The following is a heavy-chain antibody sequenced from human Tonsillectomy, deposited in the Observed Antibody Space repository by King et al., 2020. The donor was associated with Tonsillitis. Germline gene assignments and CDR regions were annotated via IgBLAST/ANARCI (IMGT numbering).Heavy chain of an antibody. D-gene: IGHD6-13*01. V-gene: IGHV3-43*01. CDR2: ISWDGGTT. Sequence: VQLVESGGAVVQPGGSLRLSCEVSGVSSDDYIIHWVRQAPGKGLEWVSLISWDGGTTYYADSVKGRFTTSRDNSKNSLYLQMSSLRNEDSAFYYCAKSIGQQLVPLDSWGRGTLVTVSS. CDR1: GVSSDDYI. CDR3: AKSIGQQLVPLDS. J-gene: IGHJ5*01.